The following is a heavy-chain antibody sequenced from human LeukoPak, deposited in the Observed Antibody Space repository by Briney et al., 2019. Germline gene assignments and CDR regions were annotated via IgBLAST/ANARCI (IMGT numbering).Heavy chain of an antibody. J-gene: IGHJ6*03. CDR2: IYYSGST. V-gene: IGHV4-39*01. Sequence: PSETLSLTCTVSGGSISSSSYYWGWIRQPPGKGLEWIGSIYYSGSTYYNPSLKSRVTISVDTSKNQFSLKLSSVTAADTAVYYCARNDYGGYVRYYYYYMDVWGKGTTVTVSS. D-gene: IGHD4-17*01. CDR1: GGSISSSSYY. CDR3: ARNDYGGYVRYYYYYMDV.